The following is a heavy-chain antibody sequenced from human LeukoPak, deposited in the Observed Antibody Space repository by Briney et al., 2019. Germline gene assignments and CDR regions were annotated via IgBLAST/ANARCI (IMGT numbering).Heavy chain of an antibody. Sequence: GASVKVSCKASGYTFTSYDINWVRQATGQGLEWMGWMNPNSGNTGYAQKFQGRVTMTRNTSISTAYMELSSLRSEDTAVYYCARGYSLSYYYGMDVWGQGTTVTVSS. CDR2: MNPNSGNT. V-gene: IGHV1-8*01. CDR3: ARGYSLSYYYGMDV. CDR1: GYTFTSYD. D-gene: IGHD2-21*01. J-gene: IGHJ6*02.